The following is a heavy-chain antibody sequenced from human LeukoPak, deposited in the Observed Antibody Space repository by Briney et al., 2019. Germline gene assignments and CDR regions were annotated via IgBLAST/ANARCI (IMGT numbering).Heavy chain of an antibody. CDR3: AKSIAAAGPDAFDI. J-gene: IGHJ3*02. CDR2: IRYDGSNK. CDR1: GFTFSSYG. D-gene: IGHD6-13*01. Sequence: GGSLRLSCAASGFTFSSYGFHWVRQAPGKGLEWVTFIRYDGSNKYYTDSVKGRFTISRDNSKNTLYLQMNSLRAEDTAVYYCAKSIAAAGPDAFDIWGQGTMVTVSS. V-gene: IGHV3-30*02.